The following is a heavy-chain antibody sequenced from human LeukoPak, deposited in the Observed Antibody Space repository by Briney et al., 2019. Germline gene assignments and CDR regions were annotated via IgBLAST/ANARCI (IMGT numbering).Heavy chain of an antibody. D-gene: IGHD3-22*01. CDR1: GFTFSSYA. V-gene: IGHV3-23*01. CDR2: ISGSGGST. CDR3: AKHSSGYLRPDC. Sequence: PGGSLRLSCAASGFTFSSYAMSWVCQAPGKGLEWVSAISGSGGSTYYADSVKGRFTISRDNSKNTLYLQMNSLRAEDTAVYYCAKHSSGYLRPDCWGQGTLVTVSS. J-gene: IGHJ4*02.